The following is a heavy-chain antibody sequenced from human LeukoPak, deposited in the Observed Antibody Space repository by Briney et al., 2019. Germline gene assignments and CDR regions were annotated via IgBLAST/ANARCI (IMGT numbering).Heavy chain of an antibody. J-gene: IGHJ4*02. V-gene: IGHV4-39*01. D-gene: IGHD1-26*01. CDR3: ARFKGGTGFDY. CDR1: GGSITTIDFD. Sequence: PSETLSLTCAVSGGSITTIDFDWAWIRQPPGQGFEWIATISSSGKAYYYPSLMSRVTISVDTSKNQFSLDVTSVTAADTGLFYCARFKGGTGFDYWGRGILVIVS. CDR2: ISSSGKA.